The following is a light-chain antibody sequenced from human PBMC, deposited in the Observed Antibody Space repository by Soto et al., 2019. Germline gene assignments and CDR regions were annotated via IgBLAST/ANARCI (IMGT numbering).Light chain of an antibody. CDR2: DAS. CDR3: QQYNNWPVT. CDR1: QSVSSD. V-gene: IGKV3D-15*01. Sequence: EIVMTQSPATLSVSPGERATLSCRASQSVSSDLAWYQQKPGQAPGLLIYDASNRATGIPARFSGSGSGTDFTLTISSLQSEDFAVYYCQQYNNWPVTFGQGTKVHI. J-gene: IGKJ1*01.